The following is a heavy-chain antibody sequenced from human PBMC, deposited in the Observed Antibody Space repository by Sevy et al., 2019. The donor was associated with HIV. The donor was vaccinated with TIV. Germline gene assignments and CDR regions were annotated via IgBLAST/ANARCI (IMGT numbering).Heavy chain of an antibody. J-gene: IGHJ3*02. CDR2: INPNSGGT. Sequence: SSVKVSCKASGYTFTGYYMHWVRQAPGQGLEWMGWINPNSGGTNYAQKFQGRVSMTRDRSISTAYMELSRLRSDDTAVYDCARDLTMTRFDIWGQGTMVTVSS. V-gene: IGHV1-2*02. D-gene: IGHD3-22*01. CDR3: ARDLTMTRFDI. CDR1: GYTFTGYY.